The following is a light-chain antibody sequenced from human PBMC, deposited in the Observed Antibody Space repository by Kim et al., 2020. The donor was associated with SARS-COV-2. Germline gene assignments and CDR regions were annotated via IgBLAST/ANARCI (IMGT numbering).Light chain of an antibody. V-gene: IGKV1-27*01. CDR3: QKFNISPST. Sequence: GDRVTITCRASQNVNTHLAWYQQEPGKLPKLLIYAASTLQSGVPSRFSGSGSGPVFTLPFPTFHPDVFALFSFQKFNISPSTF. CDR1: QNVNTH. CDR2: AAS. J-gene: IGKJ3*01.